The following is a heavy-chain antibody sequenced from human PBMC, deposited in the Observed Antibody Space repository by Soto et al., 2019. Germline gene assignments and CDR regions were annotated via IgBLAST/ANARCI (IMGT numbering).Heavy chain of an antibody. CDR2: IYPGDSDT. CDR1: AYSFTSYW. Sequence: PGESLKISCKGSAYSFTSYWIGWVRQMPGKGLEWMGIIYPGDSDTRYSPSFQGQVTISADKSISTAYLQWSSLKASDTAMYYCARKPAYSSGWYAFDIWGQGTMVTVSS. D-gene: IGHD6-19*01. CDR3: ARKPAYSSGWYAFDI. V-gene: IGHV5-51*01. J-gene: IGHJ3*02.